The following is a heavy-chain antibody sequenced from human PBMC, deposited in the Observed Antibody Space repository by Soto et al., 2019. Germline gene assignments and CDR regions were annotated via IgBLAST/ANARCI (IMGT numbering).Heavy chain of an antibody. Sequence: QVQLVESGGGVVQPGRSLRLSCAASGFTFSIYGMHWVRQAPGKGLEWVAVIWYDGSNQYYADSVKGRFTISRDNSKNTLYLQMNSLRAEDTAVYYRARGRYSSSWSDFDYWGQGTLVTVSS. CDR2: IWYDGSNQ. CDR3: ARGRYSSSWSDFDY. CDR1: GFTFSIYG. D-gene: IGHD6-13*01. J-gene: IGHJ4*02. V-gene: IGHV3-33*01.